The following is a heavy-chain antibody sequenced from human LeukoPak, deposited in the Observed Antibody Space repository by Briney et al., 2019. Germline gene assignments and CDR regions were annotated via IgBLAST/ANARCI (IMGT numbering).Heavy chain of an antibody. D-gene: IGHD6-19*01. CDR2: IYYSGST. CDR3: ARDLKIGGNSGWYSFDY. J-gene: IGHJ4*02. V-gene: IGHV4-59*01. CDR1: GGSINPYY. Sequence: PSETLSLTCTVSGGSINPYYWSWIRQPPGKGLEWIGYIYYSGSTNYNPSLKSRVTMSVDMSKNQFSLKLTSVTAADTAVYYCARDLKIGGNSGWYSFDYWGQGTLVTVSS.